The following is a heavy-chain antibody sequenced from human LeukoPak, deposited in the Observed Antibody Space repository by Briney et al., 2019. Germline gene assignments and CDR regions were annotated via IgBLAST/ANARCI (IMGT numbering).Heavy chain of an antibody. V-gene: IGHV3-53*01. CDR3: AKGHRRGELSYFDY. CDR1: GFTVSSNY. Sequence: GGSLRLSCAASGFTVSSNYMSWVRQAPGKGLEWVSVIYSGGSTYYADSVKGRFTISRDNSKNTLYLQMNSLRAEDTAVYYCAKGHRRGELSYFDYWGQGTLVTVSS. D-gene: IGHD3-16*02. J-gene: IGHJ4*02. CDR2: IYSGGST.